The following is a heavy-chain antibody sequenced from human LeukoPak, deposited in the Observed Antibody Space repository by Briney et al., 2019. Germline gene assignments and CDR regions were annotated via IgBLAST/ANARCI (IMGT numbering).Heavy chain of an antibody. CDR3: ARVEVSYDILTGYYGEADY. D-gene: IGHD3-9*01. CDR1: GYTFTSYG. Sequence: GASVKVSCKASGYTFTSYGISWVRHAPGQGLEWMGWISAYNGNTNYAQKLQGRVTMTTDTSTSTAHMELRSLRSDDTAVYYCARVEVSYDILTGYYGEADYWGQGTLVTVSS. CDR2: ISAYNGNT. J-gene: IGHJ4*02. V-gene: IGHV1-18*04.